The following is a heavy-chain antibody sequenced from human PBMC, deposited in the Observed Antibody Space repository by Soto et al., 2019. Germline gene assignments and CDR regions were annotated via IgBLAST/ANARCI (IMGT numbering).Heavy chain of an antibody. J-gene: IGHJ6*02. CDR1: GFTFSSYD. CDR3: ARDMGNYYGSGRSGMDV. V-gene: IGHV3-13*01. D-gene: IGHD3-10*01. CDR2: IGTAGDT. Sequence: PGGSLRLSCAASGFTFSSYDMHWVRQATGKGLEWVSAIGTAGDTYYADSVKGRFTISRDNSESTLDLQMNSLRAEDTAVYYCARDMGNYYGSGRSGMDVWGQGTTVTVSS.